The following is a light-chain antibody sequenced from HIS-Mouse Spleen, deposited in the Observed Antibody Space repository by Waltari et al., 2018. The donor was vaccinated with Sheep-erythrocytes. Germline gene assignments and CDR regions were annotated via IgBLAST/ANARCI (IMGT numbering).Light chain of an antibody. CDR1: QEISNY. Sequence: DIQMTQSPSSLSASVGDRVTITCQASQEISNYLNWYQKKPGNAPKLLIDDASNLETWVPSRFSGSGSGTDFTFTISSLQTEDIATYYCQQYANLLTFGGGTKVEIK. V-gene: IGKV1-33*01. CDR3: QQYANLLT. J-gene: IGKJ4*01. CDR2: DAS.